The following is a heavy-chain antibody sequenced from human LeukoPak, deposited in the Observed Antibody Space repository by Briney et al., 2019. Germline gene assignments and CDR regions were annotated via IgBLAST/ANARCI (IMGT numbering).Heavy chain of an antibody. J-gene: IGHJ4*02. D-gene: IGHD4-17*01. Sequence: GGSLRLSCPASGFTFSNYAMNWVRQAPGKGLEWVSYISISSVTIYYADSVKGRFTISRDNAKNSLYLQMNSLRAEDTAVYYCARDGRAYAGPFDYWGQGTLVTVSS. CDR1: GFTFSNYA. CDR2: ISISSVTI. V-gene: IGHV3-48*01. CDR3: ARDGRAYAGPFDY.